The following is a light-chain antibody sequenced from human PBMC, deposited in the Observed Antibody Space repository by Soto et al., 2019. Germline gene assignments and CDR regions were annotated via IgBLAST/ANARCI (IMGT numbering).Light chain of an antibody. Sequence: DIVMTQSPDSLAVSLGERATFNCKSSENVLYSSNNKNFLAWYQQKEGQPPRLLIYWASTRESGVPDRFSGSGSGTDFTLTISSMQAEEVAVYYCQQYYATPVTFGQGTRLEI. V-gene: IGKV4-1*01. CDR3: QQYYATPVT. CDR2: WAS. CDR1: ENVLYSSNNKNF. J-gene: IGKJ5*01.